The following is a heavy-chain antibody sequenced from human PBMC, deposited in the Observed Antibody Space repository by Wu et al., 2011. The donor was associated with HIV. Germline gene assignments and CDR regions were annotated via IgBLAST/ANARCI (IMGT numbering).Heavy chain of an antibody. CDR3: ARGYGITSSFDY. V-gene: IGHV1-69-2*01. J-gene: IGHJ4*02. CDR1: GYTFSEYY. Sequence: AQLAQSGAEVKRPGTTVKISCNISGYTFSEYYIHWLQQAPGKGLEWVGLVDPDDGETKYSQRFLGRVTMTADTSTDTAFMELSNLRSDDSATYFCARGYGITSSFDYWGQGSLVTVSS. CDR2: VDPDDGET. D-gene: IGHD4-17*01.